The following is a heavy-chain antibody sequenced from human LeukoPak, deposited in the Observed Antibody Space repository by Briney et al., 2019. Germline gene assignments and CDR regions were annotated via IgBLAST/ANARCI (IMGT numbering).Heavy chain of an antibody. Sequence: SETLSLTCIVSGGSLGSSSYYWGWIRQPPGKGLEWIGSIFYSGSTYYNPSLKSRVTISVATSRNQFSLKLNSVTAADTAVYYCARSTIFAVPAPFGYWGQGILVTVSS. CDR3: ARSTIFAVPAPFGY. V-gene: IGHV4-39*01. D-gene: IGHD3-3*01. J-gene: IGHJ4*02. CDR1: GGSLGSSSYY. CDR2: IFYSGST.